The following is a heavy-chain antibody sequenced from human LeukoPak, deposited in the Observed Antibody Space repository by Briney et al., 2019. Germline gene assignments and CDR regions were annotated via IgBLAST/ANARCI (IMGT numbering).Heavy chain of an antibody. V-gene: IGHV3-66*02. CDR3: ARDLDYGVYVYGY. CDR1: GFTFSSNY. J-gene: IGHJ4*02. D-gene: IGHD4-17*01. Sequence: GGSLRLSCAASGFTFSSNYMSWVRQAPGKGLEWVSVIYSGGSTYYADSVKGRFTISRDNSKNTLYLQMNSLRAEDTAVYYCARDLDYGVYVYGYWGQGTLVTVSS. CDR2: IYSGGST.